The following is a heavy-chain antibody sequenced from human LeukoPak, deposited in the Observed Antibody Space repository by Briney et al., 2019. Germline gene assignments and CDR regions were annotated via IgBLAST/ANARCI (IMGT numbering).Heavy chain of an antibody. D-gene: IGHD2-15*01. CDR3: AKDLGGSCYFPLDY. CDR1: GFTFSSYW. Sequence: GGSLRLSCAASGFTFSSYWMHWVRQSPEKGLMWVSRINSDGSNIAYADSVKGRFTISRDSAKNTSHLQMNSLRAEDTAVYYCAKDLGGSCYFPLDYWGQGTLVTVSS. V-gene: IGHV3-74*01. CDR2: INSDGSNI. J-gene: IGHJ4*02.